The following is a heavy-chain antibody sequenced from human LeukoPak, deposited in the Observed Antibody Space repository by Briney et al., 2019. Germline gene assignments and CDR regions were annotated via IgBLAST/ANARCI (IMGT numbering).Heavy chain of an antibody. Sequence: GGSLRLSCAASGFTVSSNYMSWVRQAPGKGLEWVSVIYSGGSTYYADSVKGRFTISRDNSKNTLYLQMNSLRAEDTAVYYCARQLTGYSSARGWFDPWGQGTLVTVSS. CDR2: IYSGGST. V-gene: IGHV3-53*01. CDR1: GFTVSSNY. D-gene: IGHD6-19*01. J-gene: IGHJ5*02. CDR3: ARQLTGYSSARGWFDP.